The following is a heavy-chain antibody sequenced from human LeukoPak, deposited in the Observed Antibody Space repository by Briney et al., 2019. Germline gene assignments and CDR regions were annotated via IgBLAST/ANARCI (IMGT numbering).Heavy chain of an antibody. CDR2: ISYDGSSE. Sequence: PGRSLRLSCAASGFTFSSYGMHWVRQAPGKGLQWVAVISYDGSSEYYADSVKGRFTISRDNAKKSLYLQMNSLRAEDTAVYYCARPEYYDNGMDVWGQGTTVTVSS. CDR1: GFTFSSYG. D-gene: IGHD3-9*01. J-gene: IGHJ6*02. V-gene: IGHV3-30*03. CDR3: ARPEYYDNGMDV.